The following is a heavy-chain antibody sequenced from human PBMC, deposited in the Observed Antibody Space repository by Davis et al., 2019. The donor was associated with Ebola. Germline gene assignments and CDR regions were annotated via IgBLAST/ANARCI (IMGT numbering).Heavy chain of an antibody. Sequence: PGGSLRLSCAASGFTFSSYWMSWVRQAPGKGLEWVANIKQDGSEKYYVDSVKGRFTISRDNAKNSLYLQMNSLRAEDTAVYYCARDKRYYDSSANDYYGMDVWGQGTTVTVSS. CDR1: GFTFSSYW. J-gene: IGHJ6*02. CDR2: IKQDGSEK. V-gene: IGHV3-7*03. CDR3: ARDKRYYDSSANDYYGMDV. D-gene: IGHD3-22*01.